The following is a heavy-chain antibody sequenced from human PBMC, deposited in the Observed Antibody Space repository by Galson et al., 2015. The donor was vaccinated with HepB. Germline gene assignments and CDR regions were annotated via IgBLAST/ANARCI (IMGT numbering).Heavy chain of an antibody. J-gene: IGHJ4*02. Sequence: SCKASGYTFTSFGLIWVRQTPGQGLEWMGWISGYNGNTNYAQKLQGRVTMTTDTSTSTAYMELRSLRSDDTAVYYCARGQQWLGFDYWGQGTLVTVSS. V-gene: IGHV1-18*01. CDR2: ISGYNGNT. D-gene: IGHD6-19*01. CDR1: GYTFTSFG. CDR3: ARGQQWLGFDY.